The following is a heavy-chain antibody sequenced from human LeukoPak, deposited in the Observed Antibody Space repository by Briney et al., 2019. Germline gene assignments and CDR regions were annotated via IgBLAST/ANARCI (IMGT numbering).Heavy chain of an antibody. D-gene: IGHD5-24*01. CDR3: ARDIQLST. J-gene: IGHJ3*01. CDR2: ISFSGGST. V-gene: IGHV3-23*01. CDR1: GFTFSDYY. Sequence: PGGSLRLSCAASGFTFSDYYMSWVRQAPGKGLEWVSLISFSGGSTYYADSAKGRFTSSRDNSKDTLYLKMNSLRAEDTAIYYCARDIQLSTWGLGTMVTVSS.